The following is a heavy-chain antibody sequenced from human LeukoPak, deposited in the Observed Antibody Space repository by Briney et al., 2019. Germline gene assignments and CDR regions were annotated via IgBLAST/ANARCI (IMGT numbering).Heavy chain of an antibody. Sequence: KPSESLSLTCAVYGGSLSGCYGSWIRQPQGKGLEWMGEIKHSGSTNYNPSLKSRVTISVDTSKNQFSLKLSSVTAADTAVYYCARGRYDSSGYYLGFDYWGQGALVTVSS. J-gene: IGHJ4*02. V-gene: IGHV4-34*01. D-gene: IGHD3-22*01. CDR2: IKHSGST. CDR3: ARGRYDSSGYYLGFDY. CDR1: GGSLSGCY.